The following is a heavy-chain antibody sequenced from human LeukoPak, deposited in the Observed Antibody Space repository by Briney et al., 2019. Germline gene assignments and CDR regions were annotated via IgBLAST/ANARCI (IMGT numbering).Heavy chain of an antibody. Sequence: SETLSLTCAVYGGSFSGYYRSWIRQPPGKGLEWIGEINHSGSTNYNPSLKSRVTISVDTSKNQFSLKLSSVTAADTAVYYCARRDSSGYYFDYWGQGTLVTVSS. D-gene: IGHD3-22*01. CDR2: INHSGST. CDR3: ARRDSSGYYFDY. V-gene: IGHV4-34*01. CDR1: GGSFSGYY. J-gene: IGHJ4*02.